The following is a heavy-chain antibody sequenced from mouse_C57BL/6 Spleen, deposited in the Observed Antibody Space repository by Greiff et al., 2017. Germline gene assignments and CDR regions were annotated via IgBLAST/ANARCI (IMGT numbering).Heavy chain of an antibody. CDR3: ARPAILSYSNYGYYAMDY. Sequence: EVQLQQSGAELVKPGASVKLSCTASGFNIKDYYMHWVKQRTEQGLEWIGRIDPEDGETKYAPKFQGKATITADTSSNTAYLQLSSLTSEDTAVYYCARPAILSYSNYGYYAMDYWGQGTSVTVSS. D-gene: IGHD2-5*01. CDR2: IDPEDGET. J-gene: IGHJ4*01. V-gene: IGHV14-2*01. CDR1: GFNIKDYY.